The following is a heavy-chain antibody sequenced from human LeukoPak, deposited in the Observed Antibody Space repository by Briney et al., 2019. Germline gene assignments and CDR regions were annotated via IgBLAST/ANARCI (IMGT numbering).Heavy chain of an antibody. V-gene: IGHV3-23*01. CDR1: GFTFSSYA. J-gene: IGHJ4*02. D-gene: IGHD2-15*01. Sequence: GGSLRLSCAASGFTFSSYAMSWVRQAPGKGLEWVSAISGSGGSTYYADSVKGRFTISRDNSKNTLYLQMNSLRAEDTAVYCCAKDKYCSSGSCYSCDYWGQGTLVTVSS. CDR2: ISGSGGST. CDR3: AKDKYCSSGSCYSCDY.